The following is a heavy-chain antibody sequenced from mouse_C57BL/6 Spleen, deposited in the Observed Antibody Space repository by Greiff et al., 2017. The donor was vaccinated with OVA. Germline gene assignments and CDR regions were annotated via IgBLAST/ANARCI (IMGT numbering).Heavy chain of an antibody. CDR3: ARRDYASYYFDY. J-gene: IGHJ2*01. D-gene: IGHD2-4*01. CDR1: GYTFTSYW. Sequence: VQLQQPGAELVKPGASVKLSCKASGYTFTSYWMHWVKQRPGQGLEWIGMINPYSCSTNYHAKFKHKATLTVDKSSSTAYLQRSSLTSEDSAVYYCARRDYASYYFDYWGQGTTLTVSS. CDR2: INPYSCST. V-gene: IGHV1-64*01.